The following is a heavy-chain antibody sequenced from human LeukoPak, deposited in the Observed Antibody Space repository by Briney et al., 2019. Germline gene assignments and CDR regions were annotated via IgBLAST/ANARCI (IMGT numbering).Heavy chain of an antibody. Sequence: GGSLRLSCAASGFTFSSYAMHWVRQAPGKGLEWVAVIPYDGSNKYYADSVKGRFTISRDNSKNTLYLQMNRLRAEDTAVYYCARSWDQYFDYWGQGTLVTVSS. V-gene: IGHV3-30-3*01. D-gene: IGHD6-13*01. CDR2: IPYDGSNK. J-gene: IGHJ4*02. CDR1: GFTFSSYA. CDR3: ARSWDQYFDY.